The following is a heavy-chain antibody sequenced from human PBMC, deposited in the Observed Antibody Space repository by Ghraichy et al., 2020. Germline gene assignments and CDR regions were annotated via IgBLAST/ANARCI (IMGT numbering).Heavy chain of an antibody. J-gene: IGHJ3*02. Sequence: SLNISCTVSGGSISSGGYSWSWIRQPPGKGLEWIGYIYHSGSTFYNPSLRSRVTISVDRSKNQFSLKLNSVTAADTAVYYCARNKGYSGSRDAFDIWGQGTMVTVSS. CDR3: ARNKGYSGSRDAFDI. CDR1: GGSISSGGYS. CDR2: IYHSGST. V-gene: IGHV4-30-2*01. D-gene: IGHD1-26*01.